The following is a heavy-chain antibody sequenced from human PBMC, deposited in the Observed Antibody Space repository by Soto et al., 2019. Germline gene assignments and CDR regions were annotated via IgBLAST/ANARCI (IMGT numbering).Heavy chain of an antibody. J-gene: IGHJ6*02. Sequence: PSETLSLTCTVSGGSISSSSYYWGWIRQPPGKGLEWIGSIYYSGSTYYNPSLKSRVTISVDTSKNQFSLKLSSVTAADTAVYYCARLVFGYSRSTYYYYRMDVWGQGTTVTVSS. CDR1: GGSISSSSYY. D-gene: IGHD6-13*01. CDR3: ARLVFGYSRSTYYYYRMDV. CDR2: IYYSGST. V-gene: IGHV4-39*01.